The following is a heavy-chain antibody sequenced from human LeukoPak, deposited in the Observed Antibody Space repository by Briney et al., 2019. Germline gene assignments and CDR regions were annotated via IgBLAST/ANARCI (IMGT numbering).Heavy chain of an antibody. Sequence: SETLSLTCTVSGGSISSSSYYWGWIRLPPGKGLEWIRSIYYSGSTYYNPSLKSRVTISVDTSKNQFSLKLSSVTAADTAVYYCASGYCSSTSCYVADYWGQGTLVTVSS. V-gene: IGHV4-39*01. CDR2: IYYSGST. J-gene: IGHJ4*02. CDR3: ASGYCSSTSCYVADY. D-gene: IGHD2-2*03. CDR1: GGSISSSSYY.